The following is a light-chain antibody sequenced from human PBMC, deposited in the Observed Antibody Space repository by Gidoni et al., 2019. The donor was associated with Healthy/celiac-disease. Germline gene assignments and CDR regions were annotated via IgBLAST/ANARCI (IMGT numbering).Light chain of an antibody. J-gene: IGKJ3*01. CDR3: QQFNSYPLFT. V-gene: IGKV1-13*02. Sequence: AIQLTQSPSSLSASVGGRVTITCRASEGISSALAWYQQKPGKAPKLLIYDASSLESGVPSRFSGSGSGTDFTITISSLQPEDFATYYCQQFNSYPLFTFGPGTKVDIK. CDR1: EGISSA. CDR2: DAS.